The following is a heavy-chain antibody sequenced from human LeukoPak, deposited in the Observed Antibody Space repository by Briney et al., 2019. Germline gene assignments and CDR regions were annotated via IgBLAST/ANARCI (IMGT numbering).Heavy chain of an antibody. V-gene: IGHV3-11*01. J-gene: IGHJ4*02. D-gene: IGHD3-22*01. CDR2: ISSSDNSI. CDR3: AKVYDSSGYYYPPFDY. CDR1: GFTFSDYY. Sequence: GGSLRLSCAASGFTFSDYYMSWIRQAPGQGPEWISYISSSDNSIFYADSVKVRFIISRDNTENSLYLQMNSLRAEDTAVYYCAKVYDSSGYYYPPFDYWGQGTLVTVSS.